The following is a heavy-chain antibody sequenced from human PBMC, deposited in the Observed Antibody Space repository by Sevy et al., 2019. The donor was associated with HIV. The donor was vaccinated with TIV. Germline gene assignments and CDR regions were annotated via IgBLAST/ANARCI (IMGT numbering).Heavy chain of an antibody. Sequence: GGSLRLSCATSGFTFNSYSMNWVRQAPGKGLEWVSSISGSRTYIYYADSVKGRFTISRDNAKNSLHLQTNNLRAEDTAVYYCARGHPGIAVTVPNWFDPWGQGTLVTVSS. CDR2: ISGSRTYI. D-gene: IGHD6-19*01. CDR1: GFTFNSYS. J-gene: IGHJ5*02. CDR3: ARGHPGIAVTVPNWFDP. V-gene: IGHV3-21*01.